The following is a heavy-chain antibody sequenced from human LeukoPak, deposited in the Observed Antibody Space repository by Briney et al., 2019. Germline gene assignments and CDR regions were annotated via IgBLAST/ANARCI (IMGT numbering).Heavy chain of an antibody. V-gene: IGHV4-39*01. CDR3: ARHFDF. Sequence: SETLSLSCTVSGASISTSGSYWGWIRQPPGKGLEWIGPISFSGSTYYNPSLKSRVTISVDTSKNQFSLKLNSVTAADTAVYYCARHFDFWGQGTLVTVSS. J-gene: IGHJ4*02. CDR1: GASISTSGSY. CDR2: ISFSGST.